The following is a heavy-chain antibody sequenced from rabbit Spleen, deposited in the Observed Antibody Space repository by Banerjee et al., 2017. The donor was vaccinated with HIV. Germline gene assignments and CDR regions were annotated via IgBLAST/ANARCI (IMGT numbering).Heavy chain of an antibody. J-gene: IGHJ6*01. CDR3: ARDTSSSFSSYGMDL. V-gene: IGHV1S45*01. CDR2: INTWSGRP. CDR1: GFSFSGSYW. Sequence: QEQLEESGGDLVKPEGSLTLTCTASGFSFSGSYWICWVRQAPGKGLKWIACINTWSGRPVYATWATGRFTISRTSSTTVTLQMTSLTAVDTATYFCARDTSSSFSSYGMDLWGPGTLVTVS. D-gene: IGHD1-1*01.